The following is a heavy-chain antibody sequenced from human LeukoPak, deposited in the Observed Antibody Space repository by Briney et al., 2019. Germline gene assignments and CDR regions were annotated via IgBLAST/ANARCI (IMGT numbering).Heavy chain of an antibody. CDR1: GGSISPYY. J-gene: IGHJ4*02. V-gene: IGHV4-59*01. CDR3: ARARGYCSSTSCSLDFGY. Sequence: SETLSLTCTVSGGSISPYYWSWIRQPPGKGLEWIEYIYYSGSTNYNPSLKSRVTISVDTSKNQFSLRLSSVTAADTAVYYCARARGYCSSTSCSLDFGYWGQGTLVTVSS. CDR2: IYYSGST. D-gene: IGHD2-2*01.